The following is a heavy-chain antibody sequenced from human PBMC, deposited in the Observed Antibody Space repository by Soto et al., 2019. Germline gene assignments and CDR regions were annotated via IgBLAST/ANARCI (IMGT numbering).Heavy chain of an antibody. J-gene: IGHJ6*02. CDR2: IIPIFGTA. CDR1: GGTFSSYA. V-gene: IGHV1-69*06. Sequence: ASVKVSCKASGGTFSSYAISWVRQAPGQGLEWMGGIIPIFGTANYAQKFQGRVTITADKSTSTAYMELSSLRSEDPAVYYCARAGYSSSWYGSMDVWGQGTTVTISS. CDR3: ARAGYSSSWYGSMDV. D-gene: IGHD6-13*01.